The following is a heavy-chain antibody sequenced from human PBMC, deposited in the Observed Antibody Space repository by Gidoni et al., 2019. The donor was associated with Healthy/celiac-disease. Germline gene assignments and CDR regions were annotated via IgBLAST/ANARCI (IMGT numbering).Heavy chain of an antibody. CDR2: ISSSGSTI. CDR3: ARPIFGVVIRDGMDV. J-gene: IGHJ6*02. V-gene: IGHV3-48*03. CDR1: GFTFSSYE. Sequence: EVQLVASGGGLVQPGGSLRLSCAASGFTFSSYEMNWVRQAPGKGLEWVSYISSSGSTIYYADSVKGRFTISRDNAKNSLYLQMNSLRAEDTAVYYCARPIFGVVIRDGMDVWGQGTTVTVSS. D-gene: IGHD3-3*01.